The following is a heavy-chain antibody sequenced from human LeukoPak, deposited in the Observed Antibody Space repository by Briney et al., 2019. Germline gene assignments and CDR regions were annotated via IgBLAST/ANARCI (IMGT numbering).Heavy chain of an antibody. D-gene: IGHD3-10*01. CDR3: AKDKEYYFDY. CDR1: GFTFSSYS. V-gene: IGHV3-21*01. J-gene: IGHJ4*02. Sequence: GGSLRLSCAASGFTFSSYSMNWVRQAPGKGLEWVSSISSSSSYIYYADSVKGRFTISRDNSKNTLYLQMNSLRAEDTAVYYCAKDKEYYFDYWGQGTLVTVSS. CDR2: ISSSSSYI.